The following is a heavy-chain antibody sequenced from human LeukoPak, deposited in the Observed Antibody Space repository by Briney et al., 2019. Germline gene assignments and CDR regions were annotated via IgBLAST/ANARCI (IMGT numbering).Heavy chain of an antibody. Sequence: PGGSLRLSCSASGFTFSDYGMNWARQAPGKGLEWVSSISGLSTHIYYGDSVKGRFSISRDNAKNSVYLQMNSLGVEDTAIYYCGRAFPPLRTSSAGDLWGQGILVTVSS. CDR3: GRAFPPLRTSSAGDL. J-gene: IGHJ4*02. CDR2: ISGLSTHI. D-gene: IGHD3-16*01. CDR1: GFTFSDYG. V-gene: IGHV3-21*01.